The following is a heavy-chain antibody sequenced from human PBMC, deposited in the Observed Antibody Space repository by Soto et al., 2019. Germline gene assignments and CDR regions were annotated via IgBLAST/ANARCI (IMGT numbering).Heavy chain of an antibody. V-gene: IGHV4-31*03. CDR2: IYYSGST. Sequence: QVQLQESGPGLVKPSQTLSLTCTVSGGSISSGGYYWSWIRQHPGKGLGWIGDIYYSGSTYYNPSLKSRVTISVDTSKNQFSLKLSSVTAADTAVYYCAGGTYYDFWSGYPTDDYWGQGTLVTVSS. J-gene: IGHJ4*02. CDR3: AGGTYYDFWSGYPTDDY. CDR1: GGSISSGGYY. D-gene: IGHD3-3*01.